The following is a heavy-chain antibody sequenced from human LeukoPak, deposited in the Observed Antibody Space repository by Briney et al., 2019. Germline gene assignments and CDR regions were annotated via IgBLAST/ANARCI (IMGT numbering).Heavy chain of an antibody. CDR2: ISGSGGAT. CDR3: ARGGVDYYGSGTYYLMYYFDY. D-gene: IGHD3-10*01. CDR1: GFTFNSYN. J-gene: IGHJ4*02. Sequence: GGSLRLSCAASGFTFNSYNMNWVRQAPGKGLEWVSGISGSGGATYYADSVKGRFTISRDDPHNTLYLQMNSLRAEDTAVYFCARGGVDYYGSGTYYLMYYFDYWGQGALVTVSS. V-gene: IGHV3-23*01.